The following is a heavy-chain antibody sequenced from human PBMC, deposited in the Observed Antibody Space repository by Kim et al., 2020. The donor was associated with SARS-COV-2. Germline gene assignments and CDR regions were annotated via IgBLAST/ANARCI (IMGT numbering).Heavy chain of an antibody. V-gene: IGHV3-30*04. CDR3: ARQGLGDGSTIWPHFDH. Sequence: GGSLRLSCAASGFTFSTFTMHWVRQAPGKALEWVAVLLSDRVTKYYADSVRGRFSISRDNSNNTVYLQMSSLRLEDTAVYYCARQGLGDGSTIWPHFDHWGQGALVTVS. CDR1: GFTFSTFT. J-gene: IGHJ4*02. D-gene: IGHD5-12*01. CDR2: LLSDRVTK.